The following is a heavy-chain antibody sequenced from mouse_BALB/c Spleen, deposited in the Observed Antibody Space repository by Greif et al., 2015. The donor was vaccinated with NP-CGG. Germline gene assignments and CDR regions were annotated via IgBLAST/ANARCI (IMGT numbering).Heavy chain of an antibody. CDR1: GFNIKDTY. CDR3: ARWDWYFDV. V-gene: IGHV14-3*02. CDR2: IDPANGNT. Sequence: EVQLQQSGAELVKPGASAKLSCTASGFNIKDTYMHWVKQRPEQGLEWIGRIDPANGNTKYDPKFQGKATITADTSSNTAYLQLSSLTSEDTAVYYCARWDWYFDVWGAGTTVTVSS. J-gene: IGHJ1*01.